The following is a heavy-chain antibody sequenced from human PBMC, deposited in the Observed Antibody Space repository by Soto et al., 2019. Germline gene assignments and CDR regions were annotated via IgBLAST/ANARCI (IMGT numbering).Heavy chain of an antibody. D-gene: IGHD6-13*01. CDR2: IYYNGGS. CDR3: ALAAAGTGLFDY. Sequence: SETLSLTYTVVCGYISNLGCIRGLSIYWGWMRQPPGKGLEWIASIYYNGGSNYNPSLKSRLSISVDTSKNQFSLKLSSVTAADTAVYYCALAAAGTGLFDYWGQGTLVTVSS. CDR1: CGYISNLGCIRGLSIY. J-gene: IGHJ4*02. V-gene: IGHV4-39*07.